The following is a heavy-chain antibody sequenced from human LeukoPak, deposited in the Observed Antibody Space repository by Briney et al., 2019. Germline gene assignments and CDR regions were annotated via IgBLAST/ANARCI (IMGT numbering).Heavy chain of an antibody. D-gene: IGHD2-15*01. V-gene: IGHV3-53*01. CDR3: ARDHVVASGAVAY. J-gene: IGHJ4*02. Sequence: GGSLRLSCAASGFSVSDNYMSWFRQAPGKGLEGLSVIDSGGSALYANSVRGRFTISRDSSKNTLHLQMDSLTIEDSALYYCARDHVVASGAVAYWGQGTLVTVSS. CDR2: IDSGGSA. CDR1: GFSVSDNY.